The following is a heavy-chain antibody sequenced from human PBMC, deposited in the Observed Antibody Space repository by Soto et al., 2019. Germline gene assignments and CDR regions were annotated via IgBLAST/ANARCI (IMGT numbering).Heavy chain of an antibody. D-gene: IGHD3-10*01. CDR3: AKASGWFGEFDY. Sequence: EVQMLESGGGLVQPGGSLRLSCAASGFTFSSYAMSWVSQSPGKGLEWVSAICGCGGSTYYADSVKGRFTISRDNSKNTLYLQMNSLRAEDTAVYYCAKASGWFGEFDYWGQGTLVTVSS. CDR2: ICGCGGST. V-gene: IGHV3-23*01. J-gene: IGHJ4*02. CDR1: GFTFSSYA.